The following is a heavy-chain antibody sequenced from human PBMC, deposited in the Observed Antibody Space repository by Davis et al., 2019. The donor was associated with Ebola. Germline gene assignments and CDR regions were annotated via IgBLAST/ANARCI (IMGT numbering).Heavy chain of an antibody. V-gene: IGHV4-34*01. D-gene: IGHD3-3*01. CDR1: GGSFSGYY. CDR3: ARVTIFGFGLDV. CDR2: INHSGST. J-gene: IGHJ6*02. Sequence: SETLSLTCAVYGGSFSGYYWSWIRQPPGKGLEWIGEINHSGSTNYNPSSKSRVTISVDTSKNQFSLKLSSVTAADTAVYYCARVTIFGFGLDVWGQGTTVTVSS.